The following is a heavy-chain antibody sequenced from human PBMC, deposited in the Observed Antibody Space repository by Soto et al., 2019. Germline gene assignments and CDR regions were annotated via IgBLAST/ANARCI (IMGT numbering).Heavy chain of an antibody. Sequence: SETLSLTCTVSGGSISSYYWSWIRQPPGKGLEWIGYIYYTGSTNYNPSLKSRVTISVDTSKNQFSLQLSSVTAADTAVYYCANFHWYFDLWGQGTLVTVSS. CDR3: ANFHWYFDL. V-gene: IGHV4-59*01. CDR2: IYYTGST. J-gene: IGHJ2*01. CDR1: GGSISSYY.